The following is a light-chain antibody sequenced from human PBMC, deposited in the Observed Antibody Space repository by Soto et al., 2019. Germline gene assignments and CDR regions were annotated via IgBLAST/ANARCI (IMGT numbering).Light chain of an antibody. CDR1: NSDVGGYNY. V-gene: IGLV2-14*01. J-gene: IGLJ1*01. CDR3: SSYTSISTLSV. Sequence: QSPLTQAASVSGSPGQSITISCTGTNSDVGGYNYVSWYQQHPGKAPELMIYEVSHRPSGVSNRFSGSKSDNTASLTISGLQAEDEADYYCSSYTSISTLSVFGTGTKVTVL. CDR2: EVS.